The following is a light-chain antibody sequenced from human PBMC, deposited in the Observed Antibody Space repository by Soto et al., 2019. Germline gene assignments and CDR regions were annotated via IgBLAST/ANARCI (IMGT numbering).Light chain of an antibody. CDR2: KVS. Sequence: VVMTQSPLSLPVTLGKPSSISCRSSHSLVYSDGNTYLNWFQQRKGQSPRGLIYKVSNRDSGVPERVRGRGEGTDGTMKISRVEAEDVGVYDCMQGTHWPPTFGQGTKVDIK. CDR1: HSLVYSDGNTY. J-gene: IGKJ1*01. V-gene: IGKV2-30*01. CDR3: MQGTHWPPT.